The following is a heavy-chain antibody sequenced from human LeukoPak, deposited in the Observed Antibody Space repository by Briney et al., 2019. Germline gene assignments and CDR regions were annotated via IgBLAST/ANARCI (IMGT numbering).Heavy chain of an antibody. CDR1: GGSISSGGYY. Sequence: SETLSLTCTVSGGSISSGGYYWSWIRQHPGKGLEWIRYIYYSGSTYYNPSLKSRVTISVDTSKNQFSLKLSSVTAADTAVYYCARGIPIVISFDYWGQGTLVTVSS. V-gene: IGHV4-31*03. CDR2: IYYSGST. J-gene: IGHJ4*02. CDR3: ARGIPIVISFDY. D-gene: IGHD3/OR15-3a*01.